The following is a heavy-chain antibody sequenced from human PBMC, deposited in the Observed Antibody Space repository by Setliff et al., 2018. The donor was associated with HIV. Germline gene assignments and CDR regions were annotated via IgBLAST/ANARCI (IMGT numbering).Heavy chain of an antibody. CDR3: ARVVGLSALDY. V-gene: IGHV4-39*01. Sequence: PSETLSLTCTVSGGSVISSSYYWGWIRQPPGKGLEWIGTMYYRGTTYNNPSLKSRVTFSADASKNQFSLNLHSVTATDTAVYYCARVVGLSALDYWGQGTLVTVSS. J-gene: IGHJ4*02. D-gene: IGHD2-21*01. CDR1: GGSVISSSYY. CDR2: MYYRGTT.